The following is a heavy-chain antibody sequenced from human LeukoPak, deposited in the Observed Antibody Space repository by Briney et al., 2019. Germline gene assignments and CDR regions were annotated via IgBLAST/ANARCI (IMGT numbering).Heavy chain of an antibody. Sequence: SETLSLTCVVYGGSFSGYYCSWIRQPPGKGLEWIGEINHSGSTNYNPSLKSRVTISVDTSKNQFSLKLSSVTAADTAVYYCARDSQYYYYGMDVWGQGTTVTVSS. D-gene: IGHD4-11*01. V-gene: IGHV4-34*01. CDR3: ARDSQYYYYGMDV. CDR1: GGSFSGYY. J-gene: IGHJ6*02. CDR2: INHSGST.